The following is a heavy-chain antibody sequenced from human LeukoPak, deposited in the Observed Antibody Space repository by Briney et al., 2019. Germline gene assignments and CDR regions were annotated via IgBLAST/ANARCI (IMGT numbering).Heavy chain of an antibody. CDR2: ISSSSSYM. CDR3: ARGIFFFDY. D-gene: IGHD3-3*01. CDR1: GFTFSSYS. Sequence: GGSLRLSCAASGFTFSSYSMNWVRQAPGKGLEWVSSISSSSSYMYYADSVKGRFTISRDNAKNSLYLQMNSLRAEDTAVYYCARGIFFFDYWGQGSLVTVSS. J-gene: IGHJ4*02. V-gene: IGHV3-21*01.